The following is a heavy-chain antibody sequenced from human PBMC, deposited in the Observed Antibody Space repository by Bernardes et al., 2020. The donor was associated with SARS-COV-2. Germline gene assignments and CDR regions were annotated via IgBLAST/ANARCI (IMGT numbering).Heavy chain of an antibody. CDR2: INGDGSST. Sequence: GGSLRLSCAASGFTFSSYWMHWVRQAPGKGLVWVSRINGDGSSTKYADYVKGRFTISRDNAKNTLYLQMNSLRVEDTAVYYCALRLASPSAYFDYWGQGSLVTVSS. V-gene: IGHV3-74*03. D-gene: IGHD5-12*01. J-gene: IGHJ4*02. CDR1: GFTFSSYW. CDR3: ALRLASPSAYFDY.